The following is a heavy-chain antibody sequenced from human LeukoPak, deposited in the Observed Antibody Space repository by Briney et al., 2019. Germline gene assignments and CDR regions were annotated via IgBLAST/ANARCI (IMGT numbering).Heavy chain of an antibody. Sequence: ASVKVSCKASGYTFTSYAMHWVRQAPGQRLEWMGWINAGNGNTKYSQKFQGRVTITRDTSASTAYMELSSQRSEDTAVYYCAREDIVVVPAAIRYGMDVWGQGTTVTVSS. D-gene: IGHD2-2*02. J-gene: IGHJ6*02. CDR3: AREDIVVVPAAIRYGMDV. CDR2: INAGNGNT. CDR1: GYTFTSYA. V-gene: IGHV1-3*01.